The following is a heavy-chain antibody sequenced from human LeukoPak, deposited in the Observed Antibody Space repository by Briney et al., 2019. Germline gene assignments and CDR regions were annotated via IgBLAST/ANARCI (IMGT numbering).Heavy chain of an antibody. J-gene: IGHJ5*02. Sequence: GESLKISCKGSGYNFANFWIGCVRQLPGKGLEWMGIIYPGDSDTRYSTSFQGQVTISADKSISTAYLQWSSLKASDTAMYYCARAVHDYSRYWFDPWGQGTLVTVSS. CDR1: GYNFANFW. D-gene: IGHD4-11*01. CDR3: ARAVHDYSRYWFDP. CDR2: IYPGDSDT. V-gene: IGHV5-51*01.